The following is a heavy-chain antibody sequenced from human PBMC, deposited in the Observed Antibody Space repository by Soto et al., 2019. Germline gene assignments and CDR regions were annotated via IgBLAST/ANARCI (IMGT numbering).Heavy chain of an antibody. V-gene: IGHV1-58*01. Sequence: GASVKVSCKASGFTFTSSAVQWVRQARGQRLEWIGWIVVGSGNTNYAQKFQERVTITRDMSTSTAYMELSSLRSEDTAVYYCAADPSGYDQFDYWGQGTLVTVSS. J-gene: IGHJ4*02. CDR3: AADPSGYDQFDY. CDR1: GFTFTSSA. CDR2: IVVGSGNT. D-gene: IGHD5-12*01.